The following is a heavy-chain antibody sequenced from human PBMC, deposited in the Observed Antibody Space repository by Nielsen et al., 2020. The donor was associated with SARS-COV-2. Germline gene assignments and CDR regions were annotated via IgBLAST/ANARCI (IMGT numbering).Heavy chain of an antibody. CDR1: GFPFSSFA. D-gene: IGHD1-26*01. CDR2: ISFDGSDE. Sequence: GGSLRLSCAASGFPFSSFAMHWVRQAPGKGLEWVAVISFDGSDEYSADSVKGRLTISRDNAKNTLYLQMTSLRTEDTAVYYCAREDSWELLRTYDALDIWGQGTMVSVSS. V-gene: IGHV3-30-3*01. CDR3: AREDSWELLRTYDALDI. J-gene: IGHJ3*02.